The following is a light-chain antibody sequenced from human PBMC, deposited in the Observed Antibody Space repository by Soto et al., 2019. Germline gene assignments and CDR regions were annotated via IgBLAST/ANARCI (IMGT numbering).Light chain of an antibody. CDR3: CSYGGSYTYV. V-gene: IGLV2-11*01. J-gene: IGLJ1*01. CDR2: DVS. CDR1: SSDVGAYNY. Sequence: QSALTQPRSVSGSPGQSVTISFTGTSSDVGAYNYVSWYQQHPGQAPKLMIYDVSKRPSGVPDRFSGSKSGNTASLTISGLQAEDEAEYYCCSYGGSYTYVFGTGTKLTVL.